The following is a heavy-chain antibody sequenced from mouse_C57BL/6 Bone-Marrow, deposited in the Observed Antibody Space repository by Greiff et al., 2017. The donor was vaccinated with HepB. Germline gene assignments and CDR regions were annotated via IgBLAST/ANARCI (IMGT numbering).Heavy chain of an antibody. CDR2: ILPGSGST. D-gene: IGHD2-4*01. CDR3: AKRDYYDDDGGLLDFDV. CDR1: GYTFTGYW. Sequence: QVHVKQSGAELMKPGASVKLSCKATGYTFTGYWIEWVKQRPGHGLEWIGEILPGSGSTNYNEKFKGKATFTADTSSNTAYMQLSSLTTEDAAIYYCAKRDYYDDDGGLLDFDVWGTGTTVTVSS. V-gene: IGHV1-9*01. J-gene: IGHJ1*03.